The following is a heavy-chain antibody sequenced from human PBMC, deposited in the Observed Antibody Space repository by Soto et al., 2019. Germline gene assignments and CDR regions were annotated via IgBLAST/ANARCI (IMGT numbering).Heavy chain of an antibody. Sequence: ASVKVSYKASGYTFTSYGISGVQQAPGQGLEWMGWISAYNGNTNYAQKLQGRVTMTTDTSTSTAYMELRSLRSDDTAVYYCARDMRMTTVVTPNYWGQGTLVTVSS. V-gene: IGHV1-18*01. CDR3: ARDMRMTTVVTPNY. J-gene: IGHJ4*02. CDR2: ISAYNGNT. D-gene: IGHD4-17*01. CDR1: GYTFTSYG.